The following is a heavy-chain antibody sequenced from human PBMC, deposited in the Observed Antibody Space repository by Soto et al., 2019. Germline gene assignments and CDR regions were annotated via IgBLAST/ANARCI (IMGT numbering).Heavy chain of an antibody. CDR2: IGTAGDT. Sequence: GGSLRLSCAASGFTFSSYDMHWVRQATGKGLEWVSAIGTAGDTYYPGSVKGRFTISRENAKNSLYLQMNSLRAGDTAVYYCARGGAAADPYFDYWGQGTLVTVSS. CDR1: GFTFSSYD. J-gene: IGHJ4*02. CDR3: ARGGAAADPYFDY. D-gene: IGHD6-13*01. V-gene: IGHV3-13*01.